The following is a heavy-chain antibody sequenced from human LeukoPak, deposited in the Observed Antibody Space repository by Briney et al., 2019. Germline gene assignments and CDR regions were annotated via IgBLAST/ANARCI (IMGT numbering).Heavy chain of an antibody. J-gene: IGHJ6*02. CDR2: INHSGST. V-gene: IGHV4-34*01. Sequence: SETLSLTCAVYGGSFSGYYWSWIRQPPGKGLEWIGEINHSGSTNYNPSLKSRGTISVDTSKNQFSLKLSSVTAADTAVYYCARGLSDGDYDYYYGMDVWGQGTTVTVSS. CDR1: GGSFSGYY. D-gene: IGHD4-17*01. CDR3: ARGLSDGDYDYYYGMDV.